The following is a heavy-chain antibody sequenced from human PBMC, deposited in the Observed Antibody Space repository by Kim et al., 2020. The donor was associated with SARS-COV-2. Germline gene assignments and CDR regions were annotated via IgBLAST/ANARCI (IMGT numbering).Heavy chain of an antibody. Sequence: SGPTLVNPTQTLTLTCTFSGFSLTTREMCVTWIRQPPGKALEWLARIDWDNDKFYSTSLKTRLTISRDTSKNQVVLTMTNMDPVDTATYYCARRRGARQQGGYFHYWGQGTLVTVSS. CDR1: GFSLTTREMC. V-gene: IGHV2-70*17. CDR2: IDWDNDK. D-gene: IGHD2-15*01. J-gene: IGHJ4*02. CDR3: ARRRGARQQGGYFHY.